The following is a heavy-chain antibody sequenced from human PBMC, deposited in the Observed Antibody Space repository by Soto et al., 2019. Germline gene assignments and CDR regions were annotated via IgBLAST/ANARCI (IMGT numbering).Heavy chain of an antibody. CDR2: ISSSSSYI. CDR1: GFTFSSYA. CDR3: ARDRWDYYDSSVLDY. V-gene: IGHV3-21*01. D-gene: IGHD3-22*01. Sequence: GGSLRLSCAASGFTFSSYAMSWVRQAPGKGLEWVSAISSSSSYIYYADSVKGRFTISRDNAKNSLYLQMNSLRAEDTAVYYCARDRWDYYDSSVLDYWGQGTLVTVSS. J-gene: IGHJ4*02.